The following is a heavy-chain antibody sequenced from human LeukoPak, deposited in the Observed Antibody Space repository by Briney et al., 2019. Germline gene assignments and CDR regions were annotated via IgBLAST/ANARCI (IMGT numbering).Heavy chain of an antibody. D-gene: IGHD1-26*01. CDR2: IYYSGNT. Sequence: RPSETLSLTCSVSGDSIGSSSYYWGWIRQPPGKGLEWIGSIYYSGNTYYNPSLKSRVTISVDTSKNEFSLKLSSVTAADTAVYYCARDLVGAIADHDAFDIWGQGTMVTVSS. CDR1: GDSIGSSSYY. CDR3: ARDLVGAIADHDAFDI. J-gene: IGHJ3*02. V-gene: IGHV4-39*07.